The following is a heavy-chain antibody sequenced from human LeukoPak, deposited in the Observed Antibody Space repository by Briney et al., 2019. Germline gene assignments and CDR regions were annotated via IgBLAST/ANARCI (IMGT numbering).Heavy chain of an antibody. CDR1: GGTFSSYA. J-gene: IGHJ4*02. D-gene: IGHD5/OR15-5a*01. V-gene: IGHV1-69*01. Sequence: SVKVSCKASGGTFSSYAISWVRQAPGQGLEWMGGIIPIFGTANYAQKFQGRVTITADESTSTAYMELRSLRSDDTAVYYCARVLYDQPFDYWGQGTLVTVSS. CDR3: ARVLYDQPFDY. CDR2: IIPIFGTA.